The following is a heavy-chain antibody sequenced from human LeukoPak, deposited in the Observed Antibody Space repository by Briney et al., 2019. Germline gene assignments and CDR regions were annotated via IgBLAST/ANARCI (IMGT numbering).Heavy chain of an antibody. Sequence: GGSLRLSCAASGFTFSSYGMHWVRQAPGKGLEYVSAISSNGDDTYYASSVKGRFTISRDNSKNTLYLQMGSLRVEDMAVYHCARGASIAAPGTGGDYWGQGTLVTVSS. V-gene: IGHV3-64*01. CDR1: GFTFSSYG. D-gene: IGHD6-13*01. CDR2: ISSNGDDT. CDR3: ARGASIAAPGTGGDY. J-gene: IGHJ4*02.